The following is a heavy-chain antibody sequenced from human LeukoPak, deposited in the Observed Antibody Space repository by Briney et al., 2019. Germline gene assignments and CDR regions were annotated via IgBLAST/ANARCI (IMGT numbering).Heavy chain of an antibody. CDR2: IIPIFGTA. J-gene: IGHJ5*02. Sequence: GASVKVSCKASGYTFTSYGISWVRQAPGQGLEWMGGIIPIFGTANYAQKFQGRVTITADESTSTAYMELSSLRSEDTAVYYCAREGSSGQSWGQGTMVTVSS. CDR1: GYTFTSYG. CDR3: AREGSSGQS. D-gene: IGHD6-6*01. V-gene: IGHV1-69*13.